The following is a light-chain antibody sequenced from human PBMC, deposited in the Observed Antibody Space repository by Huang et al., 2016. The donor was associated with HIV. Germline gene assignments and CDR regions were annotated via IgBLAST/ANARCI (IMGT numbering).Light chain of an antibody. CDR2: AS. CDR1: QSVGNS. V-gene: IGKV1-39*01. Sequence: DIQMTQSPSSLSASVGDRVTITCRTSQSVGNSLNWYQQKTGKAPELLIYASSLQAWVSSRFSGSGSGTDFTLSISSLQPEDFATYYCQQSYISPWTFGQGTKVDLK. J-gene: IGKJ1*01. CDR3: QQSYISPWT.